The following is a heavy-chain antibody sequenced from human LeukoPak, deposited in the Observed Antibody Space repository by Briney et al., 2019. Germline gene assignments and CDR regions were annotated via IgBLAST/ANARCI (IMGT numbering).Heavy chain of an antibody. V-gene: IGHV3-21*04. J-gene: IGHJ6*02. CDR1: GFSFSSYS. Sequence: GGSLRLSCAASGFSFSSYSMNWVRQAPGKGLEWVSSISSSSSYIYYADSVKGRFTISRANAKNSLYLQMNSLRAEDTAVYYCAKGYSYGQVDGMDVWGQGTTVTVSS. D-gene: IGHD5-18*01. CDR2: ISSSSSYI. CDR3: AKGYSYGQVDGMDV.